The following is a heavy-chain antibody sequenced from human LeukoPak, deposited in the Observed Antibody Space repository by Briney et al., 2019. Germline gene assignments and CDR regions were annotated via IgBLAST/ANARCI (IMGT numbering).Heavy chain of an antibody. V-gene: IGHV1-69*13. CDR3: AISRAGWVVTYAFDI. J-gene: IGHJ3*02. Sequence: SVKVSCKASGGTFSSYAISWVRQAPGQGLEWMGGIIPIFGTANYAQKFQGRVTITADESTSTAYIELSSLRSEDTAVYYCAISRAGWVVTYAFDIWGQGTMVTVSS. CDR1: GGTFSSYA. D-gene: IGHD2-21*02. CDR2: IIPIFGTA.